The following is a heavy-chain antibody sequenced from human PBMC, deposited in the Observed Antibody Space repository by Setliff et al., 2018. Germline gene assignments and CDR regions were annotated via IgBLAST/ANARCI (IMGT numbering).Heavy chain of an antibody. Sequence: SETLSLTCTVSGGSISSGHYGGWIRQPPGKGLEWIGSISHSGSTYYNPSLRSRVTISLDTSKNQFSPKLTSVTAADTAVYYCAGGRRYDYGWDFDYWGQGTLVTVSS. D-gene: IGHD4-17*01. J-gene: IGHJ4*02. CDR3: AGGRRYDYGWDFDY. V-gene: IGHV4-38-2*02. CDR2: ISHSGST. CDR1: GGSISSGHY.